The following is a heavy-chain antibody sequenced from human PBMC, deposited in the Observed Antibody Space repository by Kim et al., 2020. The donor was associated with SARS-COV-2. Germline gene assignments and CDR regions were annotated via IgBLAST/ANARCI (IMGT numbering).Heavy chain of an antibody. D-gene: IGHD4-17*01. Sequence: ASVKVSCKASGYTFDSYGITWVRQAPGQGLEWMGWISGYSGGTEYAQKFQGRVTLTRDTPTATAYMELRSLTSDDTAVYFCASGDYLTLTYWGQGTLVTV. CDR3: ASGDYLTLTY. V-gene: IGHV1-18*01. J-gene: IGHJ4*02. CDR2: ISGYSGGT. CDR1: GYTFDSYG.